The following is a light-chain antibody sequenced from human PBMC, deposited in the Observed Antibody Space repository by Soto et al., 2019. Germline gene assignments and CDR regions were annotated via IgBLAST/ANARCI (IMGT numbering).Light chain of an antibody. CDR1: QDINSI. J-gene: IGKJ4*01. V-gene: IGKV1-9*01. CDR3: QQLESYPST. CDR2: AAS. Sequence: DIEMTQSPSTLSGSVGDSVTLTCRASQDINSILAWYQQKPGKAPKLLIYAASTLQSGVPSRFSGSGSGTDFTLTISSLQPEDFATYYCQQLESYPSTFGGGTKVDIK.